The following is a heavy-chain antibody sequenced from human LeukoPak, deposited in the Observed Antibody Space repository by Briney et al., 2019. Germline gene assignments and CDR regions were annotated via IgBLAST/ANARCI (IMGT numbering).Heavy chain of an antibody. V-gene: IGHV4-39*01. CDR1: GGSISSSSYY. D-gene: IGHD4-17*01. CDR3: ARHPPAVTSWFDP. Sequence: KTSETLSLTCTVAGGSISSSSYYWGWIRQPPGKGLEWIGSIYYSGSTYYNPSLKSRVTISVDTSKNQFSLKLSSVTAADTAVYYCARHPPAVTSWFDPWGQGTLVTVSS. CDR2: IYYSGST. J-gene: IGHJ5*02.